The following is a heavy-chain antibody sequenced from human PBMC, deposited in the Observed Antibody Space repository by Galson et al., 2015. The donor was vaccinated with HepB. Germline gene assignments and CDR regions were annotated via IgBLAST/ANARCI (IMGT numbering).Heavy chain of an antibody. J-gene: IGHJ4*02. Sequence: SLRLSCAVSGFTFSSYVMHWVRQAPGKGLEWVAVISYDGSNKYYADSVKGRFTISRDNSKNTLYVQMNSLRGEDTAVYYCARDRRASIGPAAYFDCWGQGTLVTVSS. V-gene: IGHV3-30-3*01. D-gene: IGHD2-2*01. CDR3: ARDRRASIGPAAYFDC. CDR1: GFTFSSYV. CDR2: ISYDGSNK.